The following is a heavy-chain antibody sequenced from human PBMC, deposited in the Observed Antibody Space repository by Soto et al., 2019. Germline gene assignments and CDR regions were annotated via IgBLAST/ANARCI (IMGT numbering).Heavy chain of an antibody. CDR2: ISGSGGST. J-gene: IGHJ4*02. Sequence: EVQLLESGGGLVQPGGSLRLSCAASGFTFSSYAMSWVRQAPGKGLEWVSAISGSGGSTYYADSVKGRFTISRDNSKNTLYLQMNSLRAEDTAVYYCAKDGASVYYDYIWGSYRYFDYWGQGSLVTVSS. CDR1: GFTFSSYA. CDR3: AKDGASVYYDYIWGSYRYFDY. D-gene: IGHD3-16*02. V-gene: IGHV3-23*01.